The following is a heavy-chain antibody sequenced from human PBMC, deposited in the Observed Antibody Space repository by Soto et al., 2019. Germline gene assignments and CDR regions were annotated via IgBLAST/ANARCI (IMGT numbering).Heavy chain of an antibody. D-gene: IGHD6-19*01. J-gene: IGHJ4*02. Sequence: GGSLRLSCAASGFTVRHNYMNWVRQAPGKGLEWVSVIHSGGTTNYADSVRGRFTISRDNSKNTEYLEMNSLRAEDTAVYYCARGVAGTESPFDFWGQGTLVTVSS. CDR1: GFTVRHNY. CDR3: ARGVAGTESPFDF. V-gene: IGHV3-53*01. CDR2: IHSGGTT.